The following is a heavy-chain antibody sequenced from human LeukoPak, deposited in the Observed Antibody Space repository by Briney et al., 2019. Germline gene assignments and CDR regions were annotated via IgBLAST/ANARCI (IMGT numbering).Heavy chain of an antibody. CDR1: GFTFSDYY. CDR2: ISSSGSTI. CDR3: AREYYYDSSGYFY. J-gene: IGHJ4*02. Sequence: GGSLRLSCAASGFTFSDYYMSWIRQAPGKGLEWVSYISSSGSTIYNADSVKGRFTISRDNAKNSLYLQMNSLRAEDTAVYYCAREYYYDSSGYFYWGQGTLVTVSS. V-gene: IGHV3-11*01. D-gene: IGHD3-22*01.